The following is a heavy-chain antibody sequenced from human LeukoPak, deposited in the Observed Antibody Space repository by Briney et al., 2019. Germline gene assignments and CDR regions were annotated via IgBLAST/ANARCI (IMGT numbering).Heavy chain of an antibody. J-gene: IGHJ5*02. V-gene: IGHV6-1*01. CDR1: GDSVSSNSAA. D-gene: IGHD1-26*01. Sequence: PSQTLSLTCVISGDSVSSNSAAWNWIRQSPSRGLEWLGRTFYKSKWYNEYAVSVESRITINPDTSKNQFSLQLNSVTPEDTAVYYCARGVDSGSPNWHDPWGQGTLVTVSS. CDR3: ARGVDSGSPNWHDP. CDR2: TFYKSKWYN.